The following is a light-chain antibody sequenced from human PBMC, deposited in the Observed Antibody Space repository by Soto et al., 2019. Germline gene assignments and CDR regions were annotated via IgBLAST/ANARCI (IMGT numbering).Light chain of an antibody. Sequence: QSALTQPPSVSGSPGQSVTISCTGTSSDVGGYNYVAWYQQHPGKAPKIMIYDVTERPSGVPDRFSGSKSGNTASLTISGVEAEGEGDYGCCADAGNVEVFGTGTKVTVL. CDR2: DVT. CDR3: CADAGNVEV. V-gene: IGLV2-11*01. CDR1: SSDVGGYNY. J-gene: IGLJ1*01.